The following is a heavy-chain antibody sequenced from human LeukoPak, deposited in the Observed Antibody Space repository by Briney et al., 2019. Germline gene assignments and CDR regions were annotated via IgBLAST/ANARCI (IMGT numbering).Heavy chain of an antibody. D-gene: IGHD3-22*01. CDR2: IYYSGSA. CDR1: GGSISSGDYF. Sequence: PSETLSPTCTVSGGSISSGDYFWSWIRQSPGKGLEWIGYIYYSGSAHYNSSLKSRVTISVDTSKNQFSLKLSPVTAADTAVYYCARDPHYHDRSGSFVWGQGTMVTVSS. V-gene: IGHV4-30-4*08. J-gene: IGHJ3*01. CDR3: ARDPHYHDRSGSFV.